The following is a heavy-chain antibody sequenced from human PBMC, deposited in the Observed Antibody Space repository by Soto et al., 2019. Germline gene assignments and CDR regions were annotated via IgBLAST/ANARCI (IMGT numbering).Heavy chain of an antibody. CDR1: GGSFSGYY. CDR3: ARDHGRSTYIFAY. V-gene: IGHV4-34*01. J-gene: IGHJ4*02. Sequence: SEALSLTCAVYGGSFSGYYWSWIPQPPGKGLEWIGEINHSGSTNYNPSLKSRVTISVDTSKNQFSLKLSSVTAADTAVYYCARDHGRSTYIFAYWGQGTLVTVSS. D-gene: IGHD2-2*01. CDR2: INHSGST.